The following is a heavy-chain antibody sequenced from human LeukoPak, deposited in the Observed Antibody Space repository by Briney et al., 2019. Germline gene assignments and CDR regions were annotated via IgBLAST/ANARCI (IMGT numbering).Heavy chain of an antibody. V-gene: IGHV1-69*05. CDR1: GGTFSSYA. Sequence: ASVKVSCKASGGTFSSYAISWVRQAPGQGLEWMGGVIPVFGTANYAQKFQGRVTITTDESTSTAYMELSSPRSEDTAVYYCARGGEGIYSGSYFRGAFDIWGQGTMVTVSS. J-gene: IGHJ3*02. CDR2: VIPVFGTA. D-gene: IGHD1-26*01. CDR3: ARGGEGIYSGSYFRGAFDI.